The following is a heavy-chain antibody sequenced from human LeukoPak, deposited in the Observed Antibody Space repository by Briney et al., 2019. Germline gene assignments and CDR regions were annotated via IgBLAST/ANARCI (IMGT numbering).Heavy chain of an antibody. CDR3: ARGISASSWYVFNYYYYMDV. V-gene: IGHV4-39*07. Sequence: SETLSLTCTVSGGSISSSSYYWGWIRQPPGKGLEWIGSIYYSGSTYYNPSLKSRVTISVDTSKNQFSLKLSSVTAADTAVYYCARGISASSWYVFNYYYYMDVWGKGTTVTVSS. CDR2: IYYSGST. D-gene: IGHD6-13*01. J-gene: IGHJ6*03. CDR1: GGSISSSSYY.